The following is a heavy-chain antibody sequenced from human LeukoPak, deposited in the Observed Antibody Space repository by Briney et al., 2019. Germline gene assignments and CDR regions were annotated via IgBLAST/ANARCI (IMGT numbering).Heavy chain of an antibody. D-gene: IGHD1-1*01. CDR3: AWRVRDNWFDP. CDR2: VNQGATQK. Sequence: GGSLRLSCAASGFDFSTQWMSWVRQAPGKGLEWVAIVNQGATQKYYVDSVKGRFTISRDNAENSLYLQMNSLRAEDTAVYYCAWRVRDNWFDPWGQGTLVTVSS. CDR1: GFDFSTQW. V-gene: IGHV3-7*01. J-gene: IGHJ5*02.